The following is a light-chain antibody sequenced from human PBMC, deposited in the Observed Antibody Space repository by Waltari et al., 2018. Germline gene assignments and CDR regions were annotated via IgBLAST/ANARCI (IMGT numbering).Light chain of an antibody. Sequence: DIQMTQSPYSLSASAGDTVTITCRASQGISTYLNWYQQKPGKATKRLIYAATSLESGVPSRFSGGGSGTDFTLTISSLQPEDFATYYCLQYNSHPWTFGQGTKVEIK. CDR3: LQYNSHPWT. J-gene: IGKJ1*01. V-gene: IGKV1-17*01. CDR2: AAT. CDR1: QGISTY.